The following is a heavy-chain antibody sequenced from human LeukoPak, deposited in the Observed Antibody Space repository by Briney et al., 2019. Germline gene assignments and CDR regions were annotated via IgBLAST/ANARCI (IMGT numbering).Heavy chain of an antibody. Sequence: SETLCLTCTLSGGSIRSSDYYWAWIRQPPGRGLAWIGTIHYSGSTCVKPPLKSRLTVSADTSRNQFYMKLSSVTAADTAVYYCARASGVLPSFEWANWFDTWGQGSLVTVSS. CDR3: ARASGVLPSFEWANWFDT. D-gene: IGHD3-9*01. V-gene: IGHV4-39*01. CDR1: GGSIRSSDYY. J-gene: IGHJ5*02. CDR2: IHYSGST.